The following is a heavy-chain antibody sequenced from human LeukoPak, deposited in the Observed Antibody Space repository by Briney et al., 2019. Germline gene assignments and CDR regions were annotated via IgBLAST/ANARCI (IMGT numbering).Heavy chain of an antibody. Sequence: GGSLRLSCAASGFTSSRFWMSWVRQVPGKGLEWVATINQDGSEKYFVHSVKGRFAISRDNAKNSLFLQMNSLRAEDTTVYYCARKNYYYDSSDSGWFDFWGQGALVTVSS. D-gene: IGHD3-22*01. J-gene: IGHJ4*02. CDR2: INQDGSEK. CDR3: ARKNYYYDSSDSGWFDF. V-gene: IGHV3-7*01. CDR1: GFTSSRFW.